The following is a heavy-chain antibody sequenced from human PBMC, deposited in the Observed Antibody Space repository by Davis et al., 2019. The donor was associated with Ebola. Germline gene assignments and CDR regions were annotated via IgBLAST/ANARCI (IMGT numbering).Heavy chain of an antibody. CDR3: AKDLGDDDY. V-gene: IGHV3-23*01. CDR2: ISGSGGST. J-gene: IGHJ4*02. D-gene: IGHD1-26*01. Sequence: PGGSLRLSCVVSGFTFSSYAMSWVRQAPGKGLEWVSTISGSGGSTYYADSVKGRFTISRENSKNTLYLQMNSLRAEDTAVYYCAKDLGDDDYWGQGTLVTVSS. CDR1: GFTFSSYA.